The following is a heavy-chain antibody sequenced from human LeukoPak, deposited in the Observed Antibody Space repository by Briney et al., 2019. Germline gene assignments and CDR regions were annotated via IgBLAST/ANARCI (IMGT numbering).Heavy chain of an antibody. D-gene: IGHD6-13*01. CDR3: ARDLQQGYFDY. CDR2: IIPIFGTA. J-gene: IGHJ4*02. Sequence: SVKVSCKASGGTFSSYAISWVRQAPGQGLEWMGGIIPIFGTANYAQKFQGRVTITADESTSTDYMELSSLRSEDTAVYYCARDLQQGYFDYWGQGTLVTVSS. CDR1: GGTFSSYA. V-gene: IGHV1-69*13.